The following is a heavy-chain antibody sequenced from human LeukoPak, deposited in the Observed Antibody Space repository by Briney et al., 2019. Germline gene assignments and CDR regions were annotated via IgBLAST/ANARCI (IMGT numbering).Heavy chain of an antibody. CDR2: IYYSGST. Sequence: SETLSLTCTVSGGSISSSSYYWGWIRQPPGRGLEWIGSIYYSGSTYYNPSLKSRVTISVDTSKNQFSLKLSSVTAADTAVYYCARGCSSTSCYTYAFDIWGQGTMVTVSS. CDR1: GGSISSSSYY. D-gene: IGHD2-2*02. V-gene: IGHV4-39*01. J-gene: IGHJ3*02. CDR3: ARGCSSTSCYTYAFDI.